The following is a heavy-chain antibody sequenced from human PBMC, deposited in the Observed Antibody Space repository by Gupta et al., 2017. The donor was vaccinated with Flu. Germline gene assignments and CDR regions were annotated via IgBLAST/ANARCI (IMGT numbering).Heavy chain of an antibody. CDR1: GLTFSDYA. J-gene: IGHJ4*02. Sequence: EVQLLESGGGLVQPGGSLRLSCAASGLTFSDYAMNWVRQAPGKGLEWVSTVGAGGDRTYYADSVMGRFTISRDNSKNTLHLQMNSLRGDDTAVYYCAKDRSGNPAIDYWGQGTLVTVSA. V-gene: IGHV3-23*01. D-gene: IGHD6-13*01. CDR3: AKDRSGNPAIDY. CDR2: VGAGGDRT.